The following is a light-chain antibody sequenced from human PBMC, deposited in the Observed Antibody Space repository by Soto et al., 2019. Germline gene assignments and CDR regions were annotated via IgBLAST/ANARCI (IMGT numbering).Light chain of an antibody. J-gene: IGLJ1*01. CDR2: GNS. CDR1: SPHIGAGYD. Sequence: SVVAQPPPVSWAPGQRVTLSCPGGSPHIGAGYDVHWYQQLPGTAPKLLIYGNSKRPSGVSNRFSGSKSGNTASLTISGLQAEDEADYYCCSYAGSSTYVFGTGTKVTVL. CDR3: CSYAGSSTYV. V-gene: IGLV1-40*01.